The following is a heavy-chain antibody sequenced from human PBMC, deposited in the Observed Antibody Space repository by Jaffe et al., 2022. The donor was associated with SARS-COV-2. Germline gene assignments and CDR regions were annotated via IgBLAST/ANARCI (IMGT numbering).Heavy chain of an antibody. V-gene: IGHV3-23*01. CDR2: ITGSGGST. CDR3: AKKRGAVPGPDFDY. CDR1: GFTFSTYA. J-gene: IGHJ4*02. D-gene: IGHD6-19*01. Sequence: EVQLLESGGGLVQPGGSLRLSCAASGFTFSTYAMNWVRQAPGKGLEWVSAITGSGGSTYYADSVKGRFTISRDNSKNTLCLQMSSLRAEDTAVYYCAKKRGAVPGPDFDYWGQGTLVTVSS.